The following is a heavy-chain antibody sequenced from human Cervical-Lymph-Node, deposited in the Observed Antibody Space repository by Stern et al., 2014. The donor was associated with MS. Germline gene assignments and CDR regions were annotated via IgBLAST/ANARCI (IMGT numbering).Heavy chain of an antibody. J-gene: IGHJ4*02. D-gene: IGHD2-21*01. CDR3: ARSLSLQGI. CDR2: ISSSSSII. CDR1: GFSLSNYA. V-gene: IGHV3-48*02. Sequence: EVQLVESGGGLVQPGGSLRLSCVASGFSLSNYAINWVRQAPGKGLEWVSSISSSSSIIYYGDSVNGRFTISRDNAKNSLYLQMDSLRDEDTAVYYCARSLSLQGIWGQGTLVTVSS.